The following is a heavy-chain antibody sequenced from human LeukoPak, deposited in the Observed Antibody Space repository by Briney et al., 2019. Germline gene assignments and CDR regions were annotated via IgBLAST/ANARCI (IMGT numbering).Heavy chain of an antibody. V-gene: IGHV3-23*01. J-gene: IGHJ4*02. CDR1: GFAFSSQA. CDR2: ISDRGSIT. CDR3: AKDARRTNGWYFFDY. D-gene: IGHD6-19*01. Sequence: GGSLRLSCAASGFAFSSQAMGWVRQAPGKGLEWVSVISDRGSITYYADSVKGRFTILRDNSKNTLFLQMNRLRAEDTAVYYCAKDARRTNGWYFFDYWGQGTLVTVSS.